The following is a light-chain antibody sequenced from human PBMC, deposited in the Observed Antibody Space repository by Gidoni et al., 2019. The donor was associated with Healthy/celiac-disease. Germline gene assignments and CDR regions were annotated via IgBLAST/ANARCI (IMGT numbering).Light chain of an antibody. CDR1: SSDVGGYNS. CDR2: EVS. J-gene: IGLJ1*01. CDR3: SSYTSSSTLL. Sequence: QSALTQPASVSGSPGQSITISCTGTSSDVGGYNSVSWYQQHPGKAPKLIIYEVSNRPSGVPDRFSGSKSGNTASLTISGLQAEDEADYYCSSYTSSSTLLFGTGTKVTVL. V-gene: IGLV2-14*01.